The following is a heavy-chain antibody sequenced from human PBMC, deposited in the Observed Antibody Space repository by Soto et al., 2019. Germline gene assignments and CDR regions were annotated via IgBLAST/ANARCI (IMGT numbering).Heavy chain of an antibody. CDR1: GGTFSSYA. J-gene: IGHJ6*02. D-gene: IGHD2-2*02. CDR3: ASSVVPAAINYYGMDV. CDR2: IIPIFGTA. Sequence: ASVKVSCKASGGTFSSYAISWVRQAPGQGLEWMGGIIPIFGTANYAQKFQGRVTITADESTSTAYMELGSLRSEDTAVYYCASSVVPAAINYYGMDVWGQGTTVTVSS. V-gene: IGHV1-69*13.